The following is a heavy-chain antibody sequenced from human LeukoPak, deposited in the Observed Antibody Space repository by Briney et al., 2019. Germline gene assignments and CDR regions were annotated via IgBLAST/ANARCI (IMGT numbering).Heavy chain of an antibody. CDR1: GFTFSDYY. Sequence: GGSLRLSCAASGFTFSDYYMSWIRQAPGKGLEWVSYISSSGSTIYYADSVKGRFTISRDNAKNSLYLQMNNLRAEDTAVYYCARDSSGWYHWFDPWGQGTLVTVSS. CDR2: ISSSGSTI. V-gene: IGHV3-11*04. CDR3: ARDSSGWYHWFDP. J-gene: IGHJ5*02. D-gene: IGHD6-19*01.